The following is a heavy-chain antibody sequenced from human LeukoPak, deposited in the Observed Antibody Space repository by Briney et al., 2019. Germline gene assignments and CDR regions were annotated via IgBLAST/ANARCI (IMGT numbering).Heavy chain of an antibody. J-gene: IGHJ6*03. CDR3: ARVRTTYDFWSGRGKAEYYMGV. V-gene: IGHV3-38-3*01. D-gene: IGHD3-3*01. Sequence: PGGSLRLSCAASGFTVSSNEMSWVRQAPGKGLEWVSSISGGSTYYADSRKGRFTISRDNSKNTLHLQMNSLRAEDTAVYYCARVRTTYDFWSGRGKAEYYMGVWGKGTTVTVSS. CDR1: GFTVSSNE. CDR2: ISGGST.